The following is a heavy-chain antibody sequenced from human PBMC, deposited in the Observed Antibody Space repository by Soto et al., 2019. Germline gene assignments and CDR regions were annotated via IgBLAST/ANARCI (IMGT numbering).Heavy chain of an antibody. CDR2: ISYDGSNK. Sequence: PVGSLRLSCAASGFTFSSYGMHWVRQAPGKGLEWVAVISYDGSNKYYADSVKGRFTISRDNSKNTLYLQMNALRVEDTAVYYCARGPHVGISTSWGQGTLVPVSS. J-gene: IGHJ4*02. D-gene: IGHD2-2*01. CDR3: ARGPHVGISTS. CDR1: GFTFSSYG. V-gene: IGHV3-30*03.